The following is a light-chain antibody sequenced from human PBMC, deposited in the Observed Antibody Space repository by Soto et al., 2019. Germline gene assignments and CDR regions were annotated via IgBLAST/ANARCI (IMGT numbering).Light chain of an antibody. Sequence: QSVLTQPPSVSAAPGQKVTISCSGSSSNIGNCYVSWYQQLPGTAPKLLIYDNNNRPSRIPDRFSGSKSGTSATLGITGLQTGDEADYYCGTLDSSLQAEVFSGGTKLTVL. CDR1: SSNIGNCY. V-gene: IGLV1-51*01. CDR3: GTLDSSLQAEV. CDR2: DNN. J-gene: IGLJ2*01.